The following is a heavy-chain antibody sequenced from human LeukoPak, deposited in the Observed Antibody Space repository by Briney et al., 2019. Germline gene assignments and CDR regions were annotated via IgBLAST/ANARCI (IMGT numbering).Heavy chain of an antibody. Sequence: PSQTLSLTCTVSGGSISSGGYYWSWIRQHPGKGLEWIGYIYYSGSTYYNPSLKSRVTISVGTSKNQFSLKLSSVTAADTAVYYCSLSRYYDILTGDPGAFDIWGQGTMVTVSS. J-gene: IGHJ3*02. CDR3: SLSRYYDILTGDPGAFDI. CDR1: GGSISSGGYY. CDR2: IYYSGST. V-gene: IGHV4-31*03. D-gene: IGHD3-9*01.